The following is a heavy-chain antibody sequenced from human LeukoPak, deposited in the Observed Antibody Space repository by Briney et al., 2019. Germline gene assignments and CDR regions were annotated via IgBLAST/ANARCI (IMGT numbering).Heavy chain of an antibody. Sequence: GGSLRLSCAASGFTFSSYSMNWVRQAPGKGLEWVSSISSSSSYIYYADSVKGRFTISRDNAKNSLYLQMNSLRAEDTAVYYCARDSMIVANLDYWGQGTLVTVSS. CDR1: GFTFSSYS. J-gene: IGHJ4*02. V-gene: IGHV3-21*01. CDR2: ISSSSSYI. CDR3: ARDSMIVANLDY. D-gene: IGHD3-22*01.